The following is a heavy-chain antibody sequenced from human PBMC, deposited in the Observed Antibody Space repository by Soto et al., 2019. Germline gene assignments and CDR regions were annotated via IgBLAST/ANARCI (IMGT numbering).Heavy chain of an antibody. CDR2: INAGNGNT. Sequence: QVRLVQSGAEVKKPGASVKVSCKASGYTFTSYAMHWVRQAPGQRLAWMGWINAGNGNTKYSQKFQRRVTITRDTSASTAYMELSSLRSEDTAVYYCAGGGQLVRYYYYYFDVWGKGTPVTVSS. J-gene: IGHJ6*03. CDR3: AGGGQLVRYYYYYFDV. CDR1: GYTFTSYA. D-gene: IGHD6-13*01. V-gene: IGHV1-3*01.